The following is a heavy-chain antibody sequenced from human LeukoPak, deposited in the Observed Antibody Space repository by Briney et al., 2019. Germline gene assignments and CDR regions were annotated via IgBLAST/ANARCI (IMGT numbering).Heavy chain of an antibody. D-gene: IGHD2-2*01. Sequence: ASVKVSCKASGYTFTGYDMHWVRQSPEQGLEWLAITNPSSGSTSYAQKFQGRVTMTRDTSTSTVYMELSSLRSEDTAVYYCARDFGGYCSSTSCYDYYYYYMDVWGKGTTVTVSS. CDR2: TNPSSGST. J-gene: IGHJ6*03. CDR1: GYTFTGYD. CDR3: ARDFGGYCSSTSCYDYYYYYMDV. V-gene: IGHV1-46*01.